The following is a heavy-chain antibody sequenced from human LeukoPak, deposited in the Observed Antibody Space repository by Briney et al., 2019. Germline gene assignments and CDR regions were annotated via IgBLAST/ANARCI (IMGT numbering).Heavy chain of an antibody. CDR1: GDSISNYY. CDR3: AKYERSSAPWGYYYMDV. V-gene: IGHV4-4*09. Sequence: SETLSLTCTISGDSISNYYRSWIRQPPGKGLEWIGYIYTSGSTISADTSNNQFSLKLTSLTAADTAIYYCAKYERSSAPWGYYYMDVRGKGTTVTVSS. CDR2: IYTSG. J-gene: IGHJ6*03. D-gene: IGHD6-25*01.